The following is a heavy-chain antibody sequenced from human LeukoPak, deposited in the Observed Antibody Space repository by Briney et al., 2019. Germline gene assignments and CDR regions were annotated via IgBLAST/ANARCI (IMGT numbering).Heavy chain of an antibody. CDR3: AILRYNWNNLDP. D-gene: IGHD1-1*01. J-gene: IGHJ5*02. Sequence: ASVKVSCKASGYTFTSCYMHWVRQAPGQGLEWMGIINPSGGSTSYAQKFQGRVTMTRDTSTSTVYMELSSLRSEDTAVYYCAILRYNWNNLDPWGQGTLVTVSS. CDR2: INPSGGST. CDR1: GYTFTSCY. V-gene: IGHV1-46*01.